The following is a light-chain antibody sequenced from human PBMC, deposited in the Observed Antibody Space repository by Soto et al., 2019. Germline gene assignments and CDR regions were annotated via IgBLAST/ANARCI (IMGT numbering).Light chain of an antibody. CDR2: DTS. Sequence: EVVMTQSPATLSVSPGEGVTLSCRASQGICDTLAWYQHNTGQTPRLLIYDTSTRATGVPDRFRGSRSGPEFPLTISSLQSEDFAISYCQPYNTWPLTFGGGTKVESK. CDR3: QPYNTWPLT. CDR1: QGICDT. J-gene: IGKJ4*01. V-gene: IGKV3-15*01.